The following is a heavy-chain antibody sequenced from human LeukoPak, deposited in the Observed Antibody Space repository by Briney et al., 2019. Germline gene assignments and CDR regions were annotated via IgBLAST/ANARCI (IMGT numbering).Heavy chain of an antibody. D-gene: IGHD2-15*01. CDR3: TTANIVVVVAAGDY. CDR2: IKSKTDGGTT. J-gene: IGHJ4*02. Sequence: GGSLRLSCAASGFTFSNAWMSWVRQAPGKGLEWVGRIKSKTDGGTTDYAAPVKGRFTISRDDSKNTLYLQMNSLKTEDTAVYYYTTANIVVVVAAGDYWGQGTLVTVSS. CDR1: GFTFSNAW. V-gene: IGHV3-15*01.